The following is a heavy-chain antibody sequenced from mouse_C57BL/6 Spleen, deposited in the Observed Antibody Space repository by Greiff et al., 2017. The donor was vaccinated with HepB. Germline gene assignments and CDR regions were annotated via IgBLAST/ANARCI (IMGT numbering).Heavy chain of an antibody. Sequence: EVQLQQSGPELVKPGASVKISCKASGYTFTDYYMNWVKQSHGKSLEWIGDINPNNGGTRYNQKFKGKATLTVDKSSSTAYMELRSLTSEDSAVYYCARSTTLVATGDYWGQGTTLTVSS. CDR2: INPNNGGT. V-gene: IGHV1-26*01. D-gene: IGHD1-1*01. CDR1: GYTFTDYY. J-gene: IGHJ2*01. CDR3: ARSTTLVATGDY.